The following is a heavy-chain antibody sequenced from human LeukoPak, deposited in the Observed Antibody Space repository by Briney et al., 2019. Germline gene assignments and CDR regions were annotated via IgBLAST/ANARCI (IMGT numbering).Heavy chain of an antibody. CDR2: IYYSGST. Sequence: SETLSLTCTVSGGSISSYYWSWIRQPPGKGLEWIGYIYYSGSTNYNPSLKSRVTISVDTSKNQFSLKLSSVTAADTAVYYCARALPDSSGYLYYFDYWGQGTLVTVSS. CDR1: GGSISSYY. V-gene: IGHV4-59*01. CDR3: ARALPDSSGYLYYFDY. D-gene: IGHD3-22*01. J-gene: IGHJ4*02.